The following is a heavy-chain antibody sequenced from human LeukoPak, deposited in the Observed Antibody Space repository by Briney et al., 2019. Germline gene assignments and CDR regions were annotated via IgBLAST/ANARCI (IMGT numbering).Heavy chain of an antibody. J-gene: IGHJ4*02. D-gene: IGHD6-13*01. CDR3: ARGVYIAAAQYGY. Sequence: SETLSLTCTVSGGSMSSYYWSWIRQPPGKGLEWIGYIYYSGTTNYNPSLRSRVTISVDTSKNQFSLKLRSVTAADTAVYYCARGVYIAAAQYGYWGQGTLVTVSS. CDR2: IYYSGTT. CDR1: GGSMSSYY. V-gene: IGHV4-59*01.